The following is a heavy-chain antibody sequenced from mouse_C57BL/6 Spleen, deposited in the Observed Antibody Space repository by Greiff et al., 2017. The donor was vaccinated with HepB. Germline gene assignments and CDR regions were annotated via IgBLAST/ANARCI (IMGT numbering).Heavy chain of an antibody. V-gene: IGHV1-55*01. CDR1: GYTFTSYW. D-gene: IGHD3-2*02. Sequence: VQLQQPGAELVKPGASVKMSCKASGYTFTSYWITWVKQRPGQGLEWIGDIYPGSGSTKYNEKFKGKATLTVDTSSSTAYMELHSLTSEDSAVYFCARAQAWFAYWGQGTLVTVSA. J-gene: IGHJ3*01. CDR3: ARAQAWFAY. CDR2: IYPGSGST.